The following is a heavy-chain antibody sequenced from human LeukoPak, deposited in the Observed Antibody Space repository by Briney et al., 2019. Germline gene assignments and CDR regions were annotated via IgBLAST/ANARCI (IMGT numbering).Heavy chain of an antibody. V-gene: IGHV4-59*01. Sequence: SETLSLTCTVSGGSISSYYWSWIRQPPGKGLEWIGYIYYSGSTSYNPSLKSRVTISVDTSKNQFSLKLSSVTAADTAVYYCARDRWATVYAFDIWGQGTMVTVSS. J-gene: IGHJ3*02. D-gene: IGHD4-17*01. CDR1: GGSISSYY. CDR2: IYYSGST. CDR3: ARDRWATVYAFDI.